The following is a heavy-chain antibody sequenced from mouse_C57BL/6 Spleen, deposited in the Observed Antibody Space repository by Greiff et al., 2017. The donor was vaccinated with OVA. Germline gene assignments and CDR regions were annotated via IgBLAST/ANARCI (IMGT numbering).Heavy chain of an antibody. Sequence: QVQLQQSGAELARPGASVKLSCKASGYTFTSYGISWVKQRTGQGLEWIGEIYPRSGNTYYNEKFKSKTTLTADKSSSTAYMELRSLTTEDSAVYFCARRGTVVDWYFDVWGTGTTVTVSS. J-gene: IGHJ1*03. D-gene: IGHD1-1*01. CDR1: GYTFTSYG. CDR3: ARRGTVVDWYFDV. V-gene: IGHV1-81*01. CDR2: IYPRSGNT.